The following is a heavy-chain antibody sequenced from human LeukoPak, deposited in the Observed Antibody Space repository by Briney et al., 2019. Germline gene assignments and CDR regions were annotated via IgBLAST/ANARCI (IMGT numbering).Heavy chain of an antibody. Sequence: GRSLRLSCAGSGFIFNFHWMTWVRQAPGMGLEWVGNIRQDGDEKFYADSVRGRFTISRDNAKNSLYLHLNSLRAEDTAIYCARVRTEWYIDLWGRGTLVTVSP. D-gene: IGHD2-8*02. CDR3: ARVRTEWYIDL. J-gene: IGHJ2*01. V-gene: IGHV3-7*01. CDR2: IRQDGDEK. CDR1: GFIFNFHW.